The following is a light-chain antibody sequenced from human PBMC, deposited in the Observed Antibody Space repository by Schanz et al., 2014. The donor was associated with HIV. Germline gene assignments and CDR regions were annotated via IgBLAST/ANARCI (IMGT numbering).Light chain of an antibody. CDR2: AAS. Sequence: DIQMTQSPSYLSASVGDRVTITCRASQSIRNYLAWYQQRPGRAPNLLIYAASTLQSGVPSRFSGSGSGTEFTLTISSPQPEDFATYYCQQLNSYPLTFGGGTKVEIK. J-gene: IGKJ4*01. CDR1: QSIRNY. CDR3: QQLNSYPLT. V-gene: IGKV1-9*01.